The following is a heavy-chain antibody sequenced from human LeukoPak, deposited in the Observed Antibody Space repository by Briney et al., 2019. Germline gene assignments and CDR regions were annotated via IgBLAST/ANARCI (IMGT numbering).Heavy chain of an antibody. V-gene: IGHV1-8*01. CDR1: GYTFTSYD. CDR2: MNPNSGNT. CDR3: AREWSSSSPIY. Sequence: ASVKVSCKASGYTFTSYDINWVRQAAGQGLEWMGWMNPNSGNTGYAQKFQGRVTMTRNTSISTAYMELSSLRTADPAVYYRAREWSSSSPIYWGQGTLVTVSS. J-gene: IGHJ4*02. D-gene: IGHD6-6*01.